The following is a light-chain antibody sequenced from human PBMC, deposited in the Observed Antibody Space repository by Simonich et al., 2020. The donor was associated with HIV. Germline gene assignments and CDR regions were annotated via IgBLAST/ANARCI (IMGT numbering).Light chain of an antibody. CDR1: QSILMRSNNKNY. Sequence: DIVMTQSPDSLAVSLVERATIHCKSSQSILMRSNNKNYLAWYQQKAGQPPKLLMDWASTRESWVPERFSGSASGTDFTLTISSLQAEDVAVYYCQQYYTTPLTFGGGTKVEIK. J-gene: IGKJ4*01. V-gene: IGKV4-1*01. CDR2: WAS. CDR3: QQYYTTPLT.